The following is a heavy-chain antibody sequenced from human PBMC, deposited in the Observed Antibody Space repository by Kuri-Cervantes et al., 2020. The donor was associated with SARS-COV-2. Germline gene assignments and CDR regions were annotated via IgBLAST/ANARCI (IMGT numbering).Heavy chain of an antibody. CDR1: GGSISSYY. J-gene: IGHJ2*01. D-gene: IGHD1-1*01. Sequence: GSLRLSCTVSGGSISSYYWSWIRQPPGKGLEWIGYIYYSGSTNYNPSLKSRVTISVDTSKNQFSLKLSSVTAADTAVYYCARIRHPYWYFDLWGRGTLVTVSS. V-gene: IGHV4-59*12. CDR3: ARIRHPYWYFDL. CDR2: IYYSGST.